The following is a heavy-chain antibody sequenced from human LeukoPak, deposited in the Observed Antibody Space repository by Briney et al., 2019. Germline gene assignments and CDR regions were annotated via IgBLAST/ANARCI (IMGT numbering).Heavy chain of an antibody. Sequence: GGSLRLSCAASGFTFSSYAMSWVRQAPGKGLEWVSAISGSGGSTYHADSVKGRFTISRDNSKNTLYLQMNSLRAEDTAVYYCAKHRNFGELSPFDSWGQGTLVTVSS. V-gene: IGHV3-23*01. CDR2: ISGSGGST. D-gene: IGHD3-10*01. CDR1: GFTFSSYA. J-gene: IGHJ4*02. CDR3: AKHRNFGELSPFDS.